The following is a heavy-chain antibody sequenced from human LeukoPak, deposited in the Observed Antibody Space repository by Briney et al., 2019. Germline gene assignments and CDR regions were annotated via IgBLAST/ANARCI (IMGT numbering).Heavy chain of an antibody. V-gene: IGHV3-53*05. CDR3: AKDLFDYDSSRYPDY. CDR1: GFSVSGVY. CDR2: IYSDDST. Sequence: PGGSLRLSCVASGFSVSGVYMSWVRQAPGKGLEWVSVIYSDDSTYYADSVKGRFTISRDNSKNTLYLQMNSLRAEDTAVYYCAKDLFDYDSSRYPDYWGQGTLVTVSS. D-gene: IGHD3-22*01. J-gene: IGHJ4*02.